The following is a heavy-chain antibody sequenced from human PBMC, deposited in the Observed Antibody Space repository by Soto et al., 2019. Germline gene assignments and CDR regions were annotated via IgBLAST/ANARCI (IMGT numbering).Heavy chain of an antibody. CDR1: GYTFTSYA. V-gene: IGHV1-3*01. CDR3: ARKSYFDY. Sequence: ASVKVSCKASGYTFTSYAMHWVRQAPGQRLEWMGWINAGNGSTKYSQKFQGRVTITRDTSASTAYMELSSLRSEDTAVYYCARKSYFDYWGQGTLVTVSS. CDR2: INAGNGST. J-gene: IGHJ4*02.